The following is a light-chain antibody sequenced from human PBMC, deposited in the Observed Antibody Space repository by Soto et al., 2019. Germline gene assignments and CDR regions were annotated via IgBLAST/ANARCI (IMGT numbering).Light chain of an antibody. CDR1: QSVFYSSNNKNY. V-gene: IGKV4-1*01. CDR2: WAS. CDR3: QQYHDTPPYT. J-gene: IGKJ2*01. Sequence: DIVMTQSPDSLAVSLGERATINCKSSQSVFYSSNNKNYLAWYQQKPGQPPELLIYWASTRESGVPDRFSGSGSGTDFALTISSLQAEDVAVYYCQQYHDTPPYTFGQGTKLEIK.